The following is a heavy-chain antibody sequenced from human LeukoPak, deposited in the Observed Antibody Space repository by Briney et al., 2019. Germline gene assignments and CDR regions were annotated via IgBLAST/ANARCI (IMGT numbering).Heavy chain of an antibody. Sequence: SVKVSCKASGYTFTGYYMHWVRQAPGQGLDGMGWINHNSGGTNYAQKFQGRVTMTRDTSISTAYMALSRLRYDATAVYYCARGKVAKILIFDYWGQGTLVTVSS. CDR2: INHNSGGT. CDR3: ARGKVAKILIFDY. D-gene: IGHD5-12*01. J-gene: IGHJ4*02. CDR1: GYTFTGYY. V-gene: IGHV1-2*02.